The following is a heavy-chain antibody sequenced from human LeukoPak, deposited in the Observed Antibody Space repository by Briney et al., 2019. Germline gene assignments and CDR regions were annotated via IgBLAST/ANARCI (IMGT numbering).Heavy chain of an antibody. CDR3: ASTRGDFWSGYYFY. D-gene: IGHD3-3*01. V-gene: IGHV4-4*09. J-gene: IGHJ4*02. CDR1: GGSISSYY. Sequence: SETLSLTCTVSGGSISSYYWSWIRQPPGKGLEWIGYIYTSGSTNYNPSLKSRVTISVDTSKNQFSLKLSSVTAADTAVYYCASTRGDFWSGYYFYWGQGTLVTVSS. CDR2: IYTSGST.